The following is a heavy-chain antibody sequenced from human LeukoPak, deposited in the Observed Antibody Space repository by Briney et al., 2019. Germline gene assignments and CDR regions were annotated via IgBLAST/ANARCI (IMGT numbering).Heavy chain of an antibody. V-gene: IGHV4-31*03. Sequence: SETLSLTCTVSGGSISSGGYYWSWIRQHPGKGLEWIGYIYYSGSTYYNPSLKSRVTISVDTSKNQFSLKLSSVTAADTAVYYCARVESDWFDPWGQGTLVTVSS. CDR2: IYYSGST. J-gene: IGHJ5*02. CDR1: GGSISSGGYY. CDR3: ARVESDWFDP.